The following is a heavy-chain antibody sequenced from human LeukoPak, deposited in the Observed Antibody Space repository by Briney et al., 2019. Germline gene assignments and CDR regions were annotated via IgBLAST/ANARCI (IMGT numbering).Heavy chain of an antibody. CDR3: ANSAAAGNYYYYYMDV. CDR2: IRYDGSNK. CDR1: GFTFSSYG. D-gene: IGHD6-13*01. V-gene: IGHV3-30*02. J-gene: IGHJ6*03. Sequence: GGSLRLSCAASGFTFSSYGMHWVRQAPGKGLEWVAFIRYDGSNKYYADSVKGRFTISRDNSKNTLYLQMNSLRAVDTAVYYCANSAAAGNYYYYYMDVWGKGTTVTISS.